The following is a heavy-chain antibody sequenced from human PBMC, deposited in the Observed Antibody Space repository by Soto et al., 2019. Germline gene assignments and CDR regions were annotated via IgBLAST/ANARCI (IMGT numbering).Heavy chain of an antibody. CDR1: GGSISSYY. CDR3: ARGQSTVVTLYYFDY. J-gene: IGHJ4*02. CDR2: IYYSGST. V-gene: IGHV4-59*01. D-gene: IGHD4-17*01. Sequence: PSETLYLTCTVSGGSISSYYWSWIRQPPGKGLEWIGYIYYSGSTNYNPSLKSRVTISVDTSKNQFSLKLSSVTAADTAVYYCARGQSTVVTLYYFDYWGQGTLVTVSS.